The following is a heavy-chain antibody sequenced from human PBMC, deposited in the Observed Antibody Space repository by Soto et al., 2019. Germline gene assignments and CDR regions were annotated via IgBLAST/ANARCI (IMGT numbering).Heavy chain of an antibody. D-gene: IGHD5-12*01. Sequence: SETLSLTXTVSGGSINSGDYYWTWVRQPPGKGLEWIGYIYYDGNSQHNPSLKSRVTMSIDTSKNQFSLNLSSVTAADTAVYYCARDRRWLPRGPNNWLDLWGQGTQVTVSS. V-gene: IGHV4-30-4*01. J-gene: IGHJ5*02. CDR1: GGSINSGDYY. CDR3: ARDRRWLPRGPNNWLDL. CDR2: IYYDGNS.